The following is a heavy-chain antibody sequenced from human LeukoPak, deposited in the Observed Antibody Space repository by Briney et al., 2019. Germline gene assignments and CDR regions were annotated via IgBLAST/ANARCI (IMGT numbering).Heavy chain of an antibody. CDR1: GDSISTRNW. Sequence: SETLSLTCAVSGDSISTRNWWSWVRQPPGKGLEWIGSIYYSGDTYYNPSLKSRVTISVDTSKNQFSLKLSSVTAADTAVYYCARRRLGSSGCDYWGQGTLVTISS. CDR3: ARRRLGSSGCDY. V-gene: IGHV4-39*01. D-gene: IGHD6-19*01. J-gene: IGHJ4*02. CDR2: IYYSGDT.